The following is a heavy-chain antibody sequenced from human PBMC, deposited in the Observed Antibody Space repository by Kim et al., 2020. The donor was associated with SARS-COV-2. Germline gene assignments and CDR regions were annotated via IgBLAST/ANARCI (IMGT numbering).Heavy chain of an antibody. J-gene: IGHJ5*01. CDR2: KSSSGTA. Sequence: SETLSLTCSVSGGSISSTSYYWGWIRQPPGKGLEWIGYKSSSGTAYYNPSLTGRATISVDTSQNQFSLMLTSVTAADTAVYYCVRHRAYSFEFASWR. D-gene: IGHD2-15*01. CDR1: GGSISSTSYY. CDR3: VRHRAYSFEFAS. V-gene: IGHV4-39*01.